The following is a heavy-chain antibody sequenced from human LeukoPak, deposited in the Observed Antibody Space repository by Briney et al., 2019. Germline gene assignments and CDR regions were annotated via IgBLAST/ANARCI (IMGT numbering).Heavy chain of an antibody. Sequence: SXKASXYXFXSYGXSWVRQAPGQGLXWMGXXXXXNGNTNYAQKLQGRVTMTTDTSTSTAYMELRSLRSDDTAVYYCARVYCSSTSCYRAYYYGMDVWGQGTTVTVSS. V-gene: IGHV1-18*01. J-gene: IGHJ6*02. D-gene: IGHD2-2*02. CDR1: XYXFXSYG. CDR2: XXXXNGNT. CDR3: ARVYCSSTSCYRAYYYGMDV.